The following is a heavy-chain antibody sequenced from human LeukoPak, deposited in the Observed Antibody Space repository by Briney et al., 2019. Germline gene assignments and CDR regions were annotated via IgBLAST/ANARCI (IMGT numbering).Heavy chain of an antibody. D-gene: IGHD6-19*01. CDR1: GFTFSSYA. CDR3: AKANSGWYFDPFDY. V-gene: IGHV3-23*01. CDR2: ISGNEGST. J-gene: IGHJ4*02. Sequence: PGGSLRLSCAASGFTFSSYAMSWVRQAPGKGLEWVSVISGNEGSTYYADSVKGRFTISRDNLKNTLYVQMNSLRAEDTAVYYCAKANSGWYFDPFDYWGQGTLVTVSS.